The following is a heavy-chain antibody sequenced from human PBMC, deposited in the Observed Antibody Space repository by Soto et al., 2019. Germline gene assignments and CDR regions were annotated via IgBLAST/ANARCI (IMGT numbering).Heavy chain of an antibody. CDR1: GGSFSGYY. J-gene: IGHJ6*02. Sequence: KPSETLSLTCAVYGGSFSGYYWSWIRQPPGMGLEWIGEINHNGSTNYNPSLKGRVTISVDTSKNQFSLKLSSVTAADTAVYYCARVGGSWYDYYYYYGMDVWGQGTTVTVSS. CDR3: ARVGGSWYDYYYYYGMDV. V-gene: IGHV4-34*01. D-gene: IGHD6-13*01. CDR2: INHNGST.